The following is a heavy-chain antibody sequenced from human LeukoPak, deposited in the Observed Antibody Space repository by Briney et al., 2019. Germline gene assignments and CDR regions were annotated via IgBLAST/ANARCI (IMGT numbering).Heavy chain of an antibody. CDR3: ARDADLGATISGAFDI. CDR1: GFTFSRYW. V-gene: IGHV3-7*01. J-gene: IGHJ3*02. Sequence: PGGSLKLSCAASGFTFSRYWMSWVRQAPGKGLEWVASIKQDGGEKYYVDSVKGRFTVSRDNAENSVYVQMNRLRVEDTAIYYCARDADLGATISGAFDIWGQGRKVTVSS. D-gene: IGHD5-24*01. CDR2: IKQDGGEK.